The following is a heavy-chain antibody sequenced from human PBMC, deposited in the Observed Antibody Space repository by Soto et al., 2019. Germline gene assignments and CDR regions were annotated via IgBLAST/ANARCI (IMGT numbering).Heavy chain of an antibody. V-gene: IGHV5-51*01. Sequence: PGESLKISCKGSGYSFTSYWIGWVRQMPGKGLEWMGIIYPGDSDTRYSPSFQGQVTISADKSISTAYLQWSSLKASDTAMYYCARHQDREYYGSGKGGQDGYYYYYMDVWGKGTTVTVSS. J-gene: IGHJ6*03. CDR2: IYPGDSDT. CDR3: ARHQDREYYGSGKGGQDGYYYYYMDV. D-gene: IGHD3-10*01. CDR1: GYSFTSYW.